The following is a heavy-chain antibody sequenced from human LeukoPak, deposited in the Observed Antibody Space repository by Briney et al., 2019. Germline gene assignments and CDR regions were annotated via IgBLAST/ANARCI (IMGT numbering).Heavy chain of an antibody. D-gene: IGHD1-26*01. Sequence: GGSLRLSCAASGFTFSSYAMHWVRQAPGKGLEWVAVISYDGSNKYYADSVKGRFTISRDNSKNTLYLQMNSLRAEDTAVYYCARDGEPGGFDYWGQGTLVTVSS. V-gene: IGHV3-30-3*01. CDR2: ISYDGSNK. CDR3: ARDGEPGGFDY. CDR1: GFTFSSYA. J-gene: IGHJ4*02.